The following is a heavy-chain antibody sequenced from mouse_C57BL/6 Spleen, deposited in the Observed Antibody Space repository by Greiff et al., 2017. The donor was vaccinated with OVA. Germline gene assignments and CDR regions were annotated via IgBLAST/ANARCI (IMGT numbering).Heavy chain of an antibody. V-gene: IGHV1-26*01. J-gene: IGHJ2*01. CDR2: INPNNGGT. CDR1: GYTFTDYY. CDR3: ARRGHYFDY. Sequence: VQLQQSGPELVKPGASVKISCKASGYTFTDYYMNWVKQSHGKSLEWIGDINPNNGGTSYNQKFKGKATLTVDKSSSTAYMELRSLTSEDSAVYYYARRGHYFDYWGQGTTLTVSS.